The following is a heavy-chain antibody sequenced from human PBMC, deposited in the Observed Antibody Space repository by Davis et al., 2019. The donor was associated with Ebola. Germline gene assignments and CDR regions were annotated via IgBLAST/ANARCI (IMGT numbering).Heavy chain of an antibody. CDR1: GFTFSDSY. Sequence: PGGSLRLSCATSGFTFSDSYMSWLRQVPGRGLESLSYISPNSGDTNYADSVKGRFTISRDNAKNSLYLQMNGLRAEDTAVYYCSRDPRRLPIWGPGTLVTVSS. CDR2: ISPNSGDT. D-gene: IGHD2-2*02. J-gene: IGHJ4*02. V-gene: IGHV3-11*06. CDR3: SRDPRRLPI.